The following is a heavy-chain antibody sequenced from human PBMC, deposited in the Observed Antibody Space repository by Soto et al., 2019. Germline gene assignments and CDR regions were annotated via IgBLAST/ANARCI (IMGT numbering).Heavy chain of an antibody. J-gene: IGHJ2*01. D-gene: IGHD5-12*01. CDR2: IYYSGST. CDR3: ARGNHRWLQLWYFDL. CDR1: GGSISSGGHY. Sequence: QVQLQESGPGLVKSSQTLSLTCTVSGGSISSGGHYWSWIRQHPGKGLEWIGYIYYSGSTYYNPSLKSRVTISVDTSKNQFSLKLSSVTAADTAVYYCARGNHRWLQLWYFDLWGRGTLVTVSS. V-gene: IGHV4-31*03.